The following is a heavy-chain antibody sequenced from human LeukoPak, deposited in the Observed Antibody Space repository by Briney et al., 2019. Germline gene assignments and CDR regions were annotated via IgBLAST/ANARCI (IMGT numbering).Heavy chain of an antibody. CDR2: ISAYNGNT. Sequence: RGASVKVSCKASGYTFTSYGISWVRQAPGQGLEWMGWISAYNGNTNYAQKFQGRVTMTQDTSTNTAYMELRSLISDDTAMYYCARLRYGSNSFDLWGQGTLVTVSS. CDR3: ARLRYGSNSFDL. J-gene: IGHJ4*02. D-gene: IGHD4-17*01. V-gene: IGHV1-18*01. CDR1: GYTFTSYG.